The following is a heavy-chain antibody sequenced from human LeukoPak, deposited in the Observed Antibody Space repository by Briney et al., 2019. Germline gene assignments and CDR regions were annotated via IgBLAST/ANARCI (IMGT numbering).Heavy chain of an antibody. J-gene: IGHJ4*02. D-gene: IGHD5-18*01. CDR1: GFTFSSYA. CDR3: AKGPITPPYSWVDY. CDR2: ISYDGSNK. Sequence: PGGSLRPSCAASGFTFSSYAMHWVRQAPGKGLEWVAVISYDGSNKYYADSMKGRFTISRDNSKNTLYLQMNSLRAEDTAVYYCAKGPITPPYSWVDYWGQGTLVTVSS. V-gene: IGHV3-30-3*01.